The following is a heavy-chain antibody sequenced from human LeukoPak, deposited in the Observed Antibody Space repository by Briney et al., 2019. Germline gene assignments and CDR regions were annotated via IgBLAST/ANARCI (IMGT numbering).Heavy chain of an antibody. CDR3: ARGGTPGYSSGRIDY. D-gene: IGHD6-19*01. Sequence: GGSLRLSCAASGFTFSNHAMHWVRQAPGKGLEWVAVISYDGSNEYYADSVRGRFTISRDNSKNTLYLQMNSLRAEDTAVYYCARGGTPGYSSGRIDYWGQGTLVTVSS. J-gene: IGHJ4*02. CDR1: GFTFSNHA. CDR2: ISYDGSNE. V-gene: IGHV3-30*01.